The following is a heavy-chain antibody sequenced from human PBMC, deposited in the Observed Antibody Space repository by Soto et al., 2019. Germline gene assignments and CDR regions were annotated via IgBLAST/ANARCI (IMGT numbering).Heavy chain of an antibody. D-gene: IGHD2-2*01. CDR1: GYTFTSYG. V-gene: IGHV1-18*01. J-gene: IGHJ6*02. CDR2: ISAYNGNT. CDR3: ARDIVLVPAATKSAPDPYYGMDV. Sequence: QVQLVQSGAEVKKPGASVKVSCKASGYTFTSYGISWVRQAPGQGLEWMGWISAYNGNTNYAQKLQGRVTMTTDTSTSTAYMELRSLRSDDQAVYYCARDIVLVPAATKSAPDPYYGMDVWGQGTTVTVSS.